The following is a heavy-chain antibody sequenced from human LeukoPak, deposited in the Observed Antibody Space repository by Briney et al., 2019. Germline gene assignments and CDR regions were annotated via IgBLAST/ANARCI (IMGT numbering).Heavy chain of an antibody. CDR2: ISAYNGNT. CDR1: GYTFTSYV. CDR3: ARGLRLGELSFDFDY. V-gene: IGHV1-18*04. J-gene: IGHJ4*02. Sequence: GASVKVSCKASGYTFTSYVISWVREAPGQGLEWMGWISAYNGNTNYAQKLQGRVTMTTDTSTSTAYMELRSLRSDDTAVYYCARGLRLGELSFDFDYWGQGTLVTVSS. D-gene: IGHD3-16*02.